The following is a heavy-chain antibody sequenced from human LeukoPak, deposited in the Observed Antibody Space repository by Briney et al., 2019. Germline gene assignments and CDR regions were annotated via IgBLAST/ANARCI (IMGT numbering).Heavy chain of an antibody. CDR1: GFIFSSYG. Sequence: AGGSLRLSCAAAGFIFSSYGMHWVRQAPVKGLEWVAVISYDGSNKYYADSVKGRFTISRDNSKNTLYLQMNSLRAEDTAVFYCAKGPSGYSSGDNWFDPWGQGTLVTVSS. CDR3: AKGPSGYSSGDNWFDP. J-gene: IGHJ5*02. D-gene: IGHD6-19*01. V-gene: IGHV3-30*18. CDR2: ISYDGSNK.